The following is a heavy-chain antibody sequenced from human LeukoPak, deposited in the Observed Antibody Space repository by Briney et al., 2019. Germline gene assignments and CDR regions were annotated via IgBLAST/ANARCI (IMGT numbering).Heavy chain of an antibody. CDR3: ARDSRSGEWELVFDY. V-gene: IGHV3-30-3*01. D-gene: IGHD1-26*01. CDR2: ISYDGSNK. J-gene: IGHJ4*02. Sequence: GRSLRLSCAASGFTFSSYAMHWVRRAPGKGLEWVAVISYDGSNKYYADSVKGRFTISRDNSKNTLYLQMNSLRAEDTAVYYCARDSRSGEWELVFDYWGQGTLVTVSS. CDR1: GFTFSSYA.